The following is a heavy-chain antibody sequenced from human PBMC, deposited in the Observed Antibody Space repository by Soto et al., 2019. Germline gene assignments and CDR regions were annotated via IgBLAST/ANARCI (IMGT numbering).Heavy chain of an antibody. CDR1: GFTFDDYT. CDR2: ISWDGGST. Sequence: GGSLRLSCAASGFTFDDYTMHWVRQAPGKGLEWVSLISWDGGSTYYADSVKGRFTISRDNSKNSLYLQMNSLRTEDTALYYCAKDRLATIFGVENYYYYGMDVWGQGTTVTVSS. CDR3: AKDRLATIFGVENYYYYGMDV. J-gene: IGHJ6*02. V-gene: IGHV3-43*01. D-gene: IGHD3-3*01.